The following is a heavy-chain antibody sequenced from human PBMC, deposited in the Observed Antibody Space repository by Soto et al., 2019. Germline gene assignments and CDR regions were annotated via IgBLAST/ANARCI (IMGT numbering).Heavy chain of an antibody. V-gene: IGHV3-48*03. J-gene: IGHJ4*02. CDR1: GFTFSSYE. CDR3: ARDLGRYSGSYFDY. CDR2: ISSSGSTI. Sequence: GESLKISCAASGFTFSSYEMNWVRQAPGKGLEWVSYISSSGSTIYYADSVKGRFTISRDNAKNSLYLQMNSLRAEDTAVYYCARDLGRYSGSYFDYWGQGTLVTVSS. D-gene: IGHD1-26*01.